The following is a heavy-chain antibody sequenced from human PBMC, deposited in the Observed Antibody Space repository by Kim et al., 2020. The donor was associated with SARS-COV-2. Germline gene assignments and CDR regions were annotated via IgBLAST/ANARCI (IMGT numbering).Heavy chain of an antibody. CDR3: ATNTYGDIDY. J-gene: IGHJ4*02. CDR1: GGSISSYY. Sequence: SETLSLTCTVSGGSISSYYWSWIRQPPGKGLEWIGYIYYSGSTNYNPSLKSRVTISVDTSKNQFSLKLSSVTAADTAVYYCATNTYGDIDYWGQGTLVTVSS. CDR2: IYYSGST. V-gene: IGHV4-59*01. D-gene: IGHD4-17*01.